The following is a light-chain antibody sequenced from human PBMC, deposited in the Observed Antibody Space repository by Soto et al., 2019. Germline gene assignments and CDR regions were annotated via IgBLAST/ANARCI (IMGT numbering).Light chain of an antibody. CDR1: QSISSY. CDR3: QQSYSTPKMYT. J-gene: IGKJ2*01. CDR2: AAS. Sequence: DIQMTQSPSSLSASVGDRVTITCRASQSISSYLNWYQQKPGKAPKLLIYAASSLQSGVPSRFSGSGSGTDFTLTISSLQPEDFATYHCQQSYSTPKMYTFGQGTKVDIK. V-gene: IGKV1-39*01.